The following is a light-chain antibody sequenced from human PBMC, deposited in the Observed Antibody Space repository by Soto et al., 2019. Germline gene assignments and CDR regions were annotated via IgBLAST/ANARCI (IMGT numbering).Light chain of an antibody. CDR1: SSNIGSNT. V-gene: IGLV1-44*01. Sequence: QSVLTQPPSASVTPGQRVTISCSGSSSNIGSNTVNWYQQLPGTAPKLLIYSNNQRPSGVPDRFSGSKSGTSASLAITGLQTEDEADYYCQSYDVSLTAYVFGTGTKVTVL. J-gene: IGLJ1*01. CDR3: QSYDVSLTAYV. CDR2: SNN.